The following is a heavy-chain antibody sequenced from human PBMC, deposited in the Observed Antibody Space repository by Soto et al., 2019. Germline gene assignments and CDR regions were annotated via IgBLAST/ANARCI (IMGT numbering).Heavy chain of an antibody. Sequence: PGESLKISCKGSGYSFTSYWISWVRQMPGKGLEWMGRIDPSDSYTNYSPSFQGHVTISADKSISTAYLQWSSLKASDTAMYYCARQYCSSTSCYGYYYYYYGMDVWGQGTTVTVSS. V-gene: IGHV5-10-1*01. J-gene: IGHJ6*02. CDR3: ARQYCSSTSCYGYYYYYYGMDV. CDR2: IDPSDSYT. D-gene: IGHD2-2*01. CDR1: GYSFTSYW.